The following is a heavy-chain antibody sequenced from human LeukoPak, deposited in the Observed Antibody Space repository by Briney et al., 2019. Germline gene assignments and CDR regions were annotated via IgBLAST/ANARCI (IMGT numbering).Heavy chain of an antibody. CDR3: AKDIGRTSGSYDH. CDR1: GFTFSSYA. D-gene: IGHD1-26*01. V-gene: IGHV3-23*01. J-gene: IGHJ5*02. Sequence: GGAVRLSCAASGFTFSSYAMTWVRQAPGKGLEWVSAISTSGGSTYDADSVKGRFTISRDNSKNTLYLQMNSLRVADTAVYYCAKDIGRTSGSYDHWGQGTLVT. CDR2: ISTSGGST.